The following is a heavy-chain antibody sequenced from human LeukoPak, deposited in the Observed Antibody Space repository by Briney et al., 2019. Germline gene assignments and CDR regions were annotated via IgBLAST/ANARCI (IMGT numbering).Heavy chain of an antibody. CDR1: GYTFTNYY. Sequence: ASVKVSCKASGYTFTNYYMHWVRQATGQGLEWMGWMNPNSGNTGYAQKFQGRVTMTRNTSISTAYMELSSLRSEDTAVYYCARGTLYSRGYYFDYWGQGTLVTVSS. CDR2: MNPNSGNT. J-gene: IGHJ4*02. V-gene: IGHV1-8*02. D-gene: IGHD6-19*01. CDR3: ARGTLYSRGYYFDY.